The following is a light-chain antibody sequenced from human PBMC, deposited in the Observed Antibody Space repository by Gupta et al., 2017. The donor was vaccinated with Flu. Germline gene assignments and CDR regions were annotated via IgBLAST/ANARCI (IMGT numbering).Light chain of an antibody. J-gene: IGLJ3*02. CDR1: SGSVSTSYF. CDR3: VLYMGSGISV. V-gene: IGLV8-61*01. CDR2: STN. Sequence: QTVVTQEPSFSVSPGGTVTIPCGLSSGSVSTSYFPSWYQQTPGQAPRPISYSTNTRSSGVPDRFSGSILGNKAALTITGAQADDESDYYCVLYMGSGISVFGGGTKLTVL.